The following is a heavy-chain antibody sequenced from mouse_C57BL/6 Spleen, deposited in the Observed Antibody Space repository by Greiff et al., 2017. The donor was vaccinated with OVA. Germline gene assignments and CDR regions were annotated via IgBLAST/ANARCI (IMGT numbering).Heavy chain of an antibody. CDR1: GYTFTSYW. CDR2: IDPSDSET. Sequence: VQLQQPGAELVRPGSSVKLSCKASGYTFTSYWMHWVKQRPIQGLEWIGNIDPSDSETHYNQKFKDKATLTVDKSSSTAYMQLSSLTSEDSAVYYCARLIYYYGSSYFDYWGQGTTLTVSS. J-gene: IGHJ2*01. D-gene: IGHD1-1*01. V-gene: IGHV1-52*01. CDR3: ARLIYYYGSSYFDY.